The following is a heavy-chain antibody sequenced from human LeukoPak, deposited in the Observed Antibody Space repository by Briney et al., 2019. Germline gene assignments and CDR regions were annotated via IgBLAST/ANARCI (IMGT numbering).Heavy chain of an antibody. J-gene: IGHJ4*02. Sequence: TGGSLRLSCAASGFTFSSYSMNWVRQAPGKGLEWVSSISSSSSYIYYADSVKGRFTISRDNAKNSLYLQMNSLRAEDTAVYYCARDLPYSGSYYAYWGQGTLVTVSS. D-gene: IGHD1-26*01. CDR3: ARDLPYSGSYYAY. CDR2: ISSSSSYI. CDR1: GFTFSSYS. V-gene: IGHV3-21*01.